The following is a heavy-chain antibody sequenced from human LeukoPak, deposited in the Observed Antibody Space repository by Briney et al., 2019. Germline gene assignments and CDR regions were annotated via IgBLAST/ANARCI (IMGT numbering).Heavy chain of an antibody. Sequence: GGSLRLSCAASGFTFSSYGMHWVRQAPGKGLEWVAFIRYDASNKYYSDSVKGRFTISRDNAKNSLYLQMNSLRAEDTAVYYCARHPGLLAFDIWGQGTMVTVSS. J-gene: IGHJ3*02. V-gene: IGHV3-30*02. D-gene: IGHD2-15*01. CDR1: GFTFSSYG. CDR3: ARHPGLLAFDI. CDR2: IRYDASNK.